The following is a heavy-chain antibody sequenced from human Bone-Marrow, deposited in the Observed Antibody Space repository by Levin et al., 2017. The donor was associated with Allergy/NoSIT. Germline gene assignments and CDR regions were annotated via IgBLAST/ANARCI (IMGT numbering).Heavy chain of an antibody. V-gene: IGHV3-11*03. CDR2: ISGSSSYT. J-gene: IGHJ4*02. Sequence: GGSLRLSCAASGFTVSDYYMSWIRQAPGQGLEWLSYISGSSSYTNNADSVKGRFTISRDNTKNSLYLQMNSLRAEDTAVYYCARIKWRLTGYYIDYWGQGTLVTVSS. D-gene: IGHD3-9*01. CDR3: ARIKWRLTGYYIDY. CDR1: GFTVSDYY.